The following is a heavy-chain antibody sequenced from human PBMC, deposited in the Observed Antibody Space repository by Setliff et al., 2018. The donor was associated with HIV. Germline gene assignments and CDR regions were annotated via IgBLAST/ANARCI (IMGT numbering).Heavy chain of an antibody. V-gene: IGHV3-15*01. Sequence: GGSLRLSCAASGLTLSNTWMSWVRQAPGKGLEWVGRLKSKTDGGTTDYAAPVKGRFTISRDDSRNILFLQMNSLRTEDTAVYYCTTEDPWLRFGHWGQGTLVTVSS. CDR2: LKSKTDGGTT. D-gene: IGHD5-12*01. CDR3: TTEDPWLRFGH. CDR1: GLTLSNTW. J-gene: IGHJ5*02.